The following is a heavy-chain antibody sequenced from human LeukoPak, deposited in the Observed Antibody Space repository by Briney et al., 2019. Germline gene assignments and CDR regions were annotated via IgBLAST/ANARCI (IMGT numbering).Heavy chain of an antibody. D-gene: IGHD3-16*01. V-gene: IGHV4-38-2*02. Sequence: SETLSLTCSVSGYSIDGGYYWDWIRQPPGKGLEWIGTIYTTGDTRYNPSLKSRVTISVDTSKNQFSLKLSSVTAADTAVYYCARATPVGGVRFDYWGQGTLVTVSS. CDR3: ARATPVGGVRFDY. J-gene: IGHJ4*02. CDR2: IYTTGDT. CDR1: GYSIDGGYY.